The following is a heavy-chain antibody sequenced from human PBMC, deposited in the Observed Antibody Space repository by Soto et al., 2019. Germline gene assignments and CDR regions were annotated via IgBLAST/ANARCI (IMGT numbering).Heavy chain of an antibody. CDR2: ISGNGVST. J-gene: IGHJ4*02. V-gene: IGHV3-23*01. Sequence: EVQLLESGGGLVQPGGSLRLSCAASGFTFSTYAMSWVRQAPGKGLEWVSAISGNGVSTYYADSVKGRFTISRDNSKNTLYLQMNSLRAEGAAVYYCAKAEVRTKDRYNYWGQGTLVTVSS. D-gene: IGHD1-1*01. CDR1: GFTFSTYA. CDR3: AKAEVRTKDRYNY.